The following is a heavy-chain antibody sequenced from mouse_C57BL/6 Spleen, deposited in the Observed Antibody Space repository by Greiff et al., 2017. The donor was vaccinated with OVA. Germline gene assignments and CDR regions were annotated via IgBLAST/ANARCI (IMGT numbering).Heavy chain of an antibody. CDR2: IYYSGTI. V-gene: IGHV3-5*01. Sequence: EVKLQESGPGLVKPSQTVFLTCTVTGISITTGNYRWSWIRQFPGNKLEWIGYIYYSGTITYNPSLTSRTTITRDTPKNQFFLEMNSLTAEDTATYYCARYDYDRYFDVWGTGTTVTVSS. CDR1: GISITTGNYR. D-gene: IGHD2-4*01. CDR3: ARYDYDRYFDV. J-gene: IGHJ1*03.